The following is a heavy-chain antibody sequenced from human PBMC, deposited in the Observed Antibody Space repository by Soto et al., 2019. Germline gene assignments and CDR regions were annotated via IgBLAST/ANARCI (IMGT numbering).Heavy chain of an antibody. D-gene: IGHD3-3*01. V-gene: IGHV1-24*01. CDR2: FDPEDGET. CDR3: ATKGPRFGVVISNWFDP. Sequence: AAVKVSCKVCGCTLTELSMHWVRQAPGKGLEWMGGFDPEDGETIYAQKFQGRVTMTEDTSTDTAYMELSSLRSEDTAVYYCATKGPRFGVVISNWFDPWGQGTLVTVSS. J-gene: IGHJ5*02. CDR1: GCTLTELS.